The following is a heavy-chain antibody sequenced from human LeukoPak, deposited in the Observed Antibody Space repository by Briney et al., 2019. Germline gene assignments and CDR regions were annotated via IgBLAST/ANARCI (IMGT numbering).Heavy chain of an antibody. CDR3: AREDMWAFDI. CDR1: GFTFSTYA. V-gene: IGHV3-7*01. J-gene: IGHJ3*02. CDR2: IKPDGSEK. D-gene: IGHD2-15*01. Sequence: GGSLRLSCVASGFTFSTYAMSWVRQTPGKGLEWVANIKPDGSEKDYVDSVKGRFTISRDNAKNSLYLQMDSLRAEDTAVYCCAREDMWAFDIWGQGTMVTVSS.